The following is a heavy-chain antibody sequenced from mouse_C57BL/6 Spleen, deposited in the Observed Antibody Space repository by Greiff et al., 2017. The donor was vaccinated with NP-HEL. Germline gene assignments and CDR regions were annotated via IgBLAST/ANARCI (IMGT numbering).Heavy chain of an antibody. D-gene: IGHD2-3*01. V-gene: IGHV1-50*01. CDR1: GYTFTSYW. J-gene: IGHJ2*01. Sequence: QVQLQQPGAELVKPGASVKLSCKASGYTFTSYWMQWVKQRPGQGLEWIGEIDPSDSYTNYNQKFKGKATLTVDTSSSTAYMQLSSLTSEDSAVYYCARWGKSYDGYPYYFDYWGKGTTLTVSS. CDR3: ARWGKSYDGYPYYFDY. CDR2: IDPSDSYT.